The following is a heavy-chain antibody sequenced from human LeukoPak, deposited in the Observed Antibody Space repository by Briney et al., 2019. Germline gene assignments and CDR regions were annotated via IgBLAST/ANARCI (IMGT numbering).Heavy chain of an antibody. CDR1: GFTFSSYP. V-gene: IGHV3-30*04. D-gene: IGHD3-10*01. J-gene: IGHJ6*03. CDR3: ARGVSYYYYMDV. CDR2: ISYDGSNE. Sequence: GGSLRLSCAASGFTFSSYPIHWVRQAPGKGLEWVTLISYDGSNEYYADSVKGRFTISRDNSKNTLYLQMNSLRAEDTAVYYCARGVSYYYYMDVWGKGTTVTISS.